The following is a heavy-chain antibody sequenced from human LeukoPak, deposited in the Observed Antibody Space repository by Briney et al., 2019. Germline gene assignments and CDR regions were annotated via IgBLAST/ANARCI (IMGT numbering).Heavy chain of an antibody. V-gene: IGHV3-23*01. Sequence: GGSLRLSCAASGFTFSSYAMSWVRQAPGKGLEWVSVINGGGGSTYYADSVKGRFTISRDNSKNTLYLQMNSLRAEDTAVYYCAKASVVTIFGVVSPTDFWGQGTLVTVSS. CDR1: GFTFSSYA. CDR3: AKASVVTIFGVVSPTDF. CDR2: INGGGGST. D-gene: IGHD3-3*01. J-gene: IGHJ4*02.